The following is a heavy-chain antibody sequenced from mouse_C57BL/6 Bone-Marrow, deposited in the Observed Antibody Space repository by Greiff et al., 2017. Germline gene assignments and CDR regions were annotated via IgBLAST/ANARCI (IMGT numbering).Heavy chain of an antibody. Sequence: QVTLKVSGPGILQPSQTLSLSCSFSGFSLSTFGMGVGWIRQPSGKGLEWLAHIWWDDDKYYNPALKSRPTISKDTSKNQVFLKIANVDTADTATYYCAVYYYGNSWYFDVWGTGTTVTVSA. D-gene: IGHD1-1*01. CDR3: AVYYYGNSWYFDV. CDR1: GFSLSTFGMG. J-gene: IGHJ1*03. CDR2: IWWDDDK. V-gene: IGHV8-8*01.